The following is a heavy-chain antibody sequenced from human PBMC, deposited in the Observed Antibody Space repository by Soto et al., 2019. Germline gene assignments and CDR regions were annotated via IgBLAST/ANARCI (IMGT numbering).Heavy chain of an antibody. CDR1: GYTFTNYA. J-gene: IGHJ4*02. V-gene: IGHV1-3*01. CDR2: INAGNGNA. D-gene: IGHD6-6*01. Sequence: QVQLVQSGAEVKKPGASVKVSCETSGYTFTNYAMHWVRQAPGQRLEWMGWINAGNGNAEYSQKFQGRVTITKDTSASTSYMELSSLRSEDTAVYYCARGDSSSGAFDYWGQGTLVTVSS. CDR3: ARGDSSSGAFDY.